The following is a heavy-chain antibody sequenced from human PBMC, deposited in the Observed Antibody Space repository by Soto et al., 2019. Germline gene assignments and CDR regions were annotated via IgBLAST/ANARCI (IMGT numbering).Heavy chain of an antibody. CDR3: ARYCSSTSCYIDPPPD. J-gene: IGHJ4*02. V-gene: IGHV4-31*03. D-gene: IGHD2-2*02. CDR2: INYSGST. CDR1: GGSISSGGYY. Sequence: SETLSLTCTVSGGSISSGGYYWSWIRQHPGKGLEWIGYINYSGSTYYNPSLKSRVTISVDTSKNQFSLKLSSVTAADTAVYYCARYCSSTSCYIDPPPDWGQGTLVTVSS.